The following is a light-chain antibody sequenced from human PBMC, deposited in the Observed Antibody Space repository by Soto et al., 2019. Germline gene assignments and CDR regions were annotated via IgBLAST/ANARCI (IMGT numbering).Light chain of an antibody. V-gene: IGLV7-43*01. Sequence: QAVVTQEPSLTVSPGGTVTLTCASSTGAVTFGYYANWFQQKPGQAPRALIYSTNNRHSWTPARFSGSLLGGEAALTLSGVQPEDEAEYYCLLYQGGSVVFGGGTKLTVL. CDR1: TGAVTFGYY. J-gene: IGLJ2*01. CDR2: STN. CDR3: LLYQGGSVV.